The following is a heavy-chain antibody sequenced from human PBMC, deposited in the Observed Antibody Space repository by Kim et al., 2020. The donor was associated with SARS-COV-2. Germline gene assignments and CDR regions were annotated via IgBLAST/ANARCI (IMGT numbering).Heavy chain of an antibody. Sequence: ASVKVSCKASGYTFTSYAMHWVRQAPGQRLEWMGWINAGNGNTKYSQKFQGRVTITRDTSASTAYMELSSLRSEDTAVYYCARELYYYDSSGYSSAPHYYYYGMDVWGQGTTVTVSS. V-gene: IGHV1-3*01. J-gene: IGHJ6*02. CDR3: ARELYYYDSSGYSSAPHYYYYGMDV. D-gene: IGHD3-22*01. CDR2: INAGNGNT. CDR1: GYTFTSYA.